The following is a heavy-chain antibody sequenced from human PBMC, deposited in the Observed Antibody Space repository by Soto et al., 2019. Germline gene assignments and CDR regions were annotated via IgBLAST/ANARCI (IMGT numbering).Heavy chain of an antibody. D-gene: IGHD4-17*01. J-gene: IGHJ4*02. CDR1: GFTFSSYA. V-gene: IGHV3-30-3*01. Sequence: QVQLVESGGGVVQPGRSLRLSCAASGFTFSSYAMHWVRQAPGKGLEWVAVISYDGSNKYYADSVKGRFTISRDNSKNTLYLQMNSLRAEDTAVYYCARVDYGDYVFGYWGQGTLVTVSS. CDR2: ISYDGSNK. CDR3: ARVDYGDYVFGY.